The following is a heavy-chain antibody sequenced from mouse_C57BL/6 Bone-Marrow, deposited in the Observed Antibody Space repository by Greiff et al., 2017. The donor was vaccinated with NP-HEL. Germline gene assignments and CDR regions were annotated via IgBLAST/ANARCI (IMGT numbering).Heavy chain of an antibody. D-gene: IGHD1-1*01. V-gene: IGHV1-81*01. CDR3: ARGYYGSNFDD. J-gene: IGHJ2*01. CDR1: GYTFTSYG. CDR2: IYPRSGNT. Sequence: QVQLKQSGAELARPGASVKLSCKASGYTFTSYGISWVKQRTGQGLEWIGEIYPRSGNTYYNEKFKGKATLTADKSSSTAYMELRSLTSEDSAVYFCARGYYGSNFDDWGQGTTLTVSS.